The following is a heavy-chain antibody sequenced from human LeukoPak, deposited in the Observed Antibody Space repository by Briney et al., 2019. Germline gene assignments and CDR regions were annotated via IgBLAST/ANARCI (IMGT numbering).Heavy chain of an antibody. CDR3: ARGRYSSSLCFDP. D-gene: IGHD6-6*01. Sequence: SETLSLTCTVSGGSISSYYWSWIRQPPGKGLEWIGYIYYSGSTNYNPSLKSRVTISVDTSKNQFSLKLSSVTAADTAVYYCARGRYSSSLCFDPWGQGTLVTVSS. CDR1: GGSISSYY. CDR2: IYYSGST. V-gene: IGHV4-59*01. J-gene: IGHJ5*02.